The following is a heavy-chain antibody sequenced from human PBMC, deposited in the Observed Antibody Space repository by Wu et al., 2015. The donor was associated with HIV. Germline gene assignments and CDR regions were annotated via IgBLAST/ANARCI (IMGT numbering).Heavy chain of an antibody. V-gene: IGHV1-2*02. Sequence: QVQLIQSGAEMKKPGASVQVSCTASGYTFTAFYIHWVRQAPGQRPEWMGWINPINGATIYSENFEGRVTLTRDTSTNTAYMELNSLRSGDTAIYYCARDAPPITTEFDQWGQGTLVSVSS. CDR2: INPINGAT. D-gene: IGHD3-22*01. CDR1: GYTFTAFY. J-gene: IGHJ4*02. CDR3: ARDAPPITTEFDQ.